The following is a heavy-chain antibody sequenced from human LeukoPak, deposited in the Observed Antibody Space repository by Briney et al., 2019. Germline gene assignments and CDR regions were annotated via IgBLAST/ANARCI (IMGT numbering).Heavy chain of an antibody. CDR3: ARESGGGYYYYYYYMDV. J-gene: IGHJ6*03. D-gene: IGHD2-15*01. V-gene: IGHV3-7*01. CDR1: GFTFSSYW. Sequence: PGGSLRLSCAASGFTFSSYWMSWVRQAPGKGLEWVANIKQDGSEKYYVDSVKGRFTISRDNAKNSLYLQMNSLRAEDTAVYYCARESGGGYYYYYYYMDVWGKGTTVTVSS. CDR2: IKQDGSEK.